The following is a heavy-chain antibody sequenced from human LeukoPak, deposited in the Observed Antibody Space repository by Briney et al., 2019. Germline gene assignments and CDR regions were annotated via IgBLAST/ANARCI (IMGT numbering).Heavy chain of an antibody. V-gene: IGHV4-4*07. Sequence: SETLSLTCTVSGASINNYYWSWIRQPAGKGLEWIGRIYTSGNTNYNPSLQSRVTMSVDMSKNQFSVHLNSVTAADTAVYYCARGYGYQNFDYWGQGTLVTVSS. D-gene: IGHD5-24*01. CDR1: GASINNYY. J-gene: IGHJ4*02. CDR2: IYTSGNT. CDR3: ARGYGYQNFDY.